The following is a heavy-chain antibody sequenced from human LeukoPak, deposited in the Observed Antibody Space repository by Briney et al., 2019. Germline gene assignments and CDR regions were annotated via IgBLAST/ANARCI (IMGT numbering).Heavy chain of an antibody. CDR3: AREFLEYSSGWPYYFDY. V-gene: IGHV4-59*01. CDR2: IYYSGST. D-gene: IGHD6-19*01. Sequence: PSETLSLTCTVSGGSISSYYWSWIRQPPGKGLEWIGYIYYSGSTNYNPSLKSRVTISVDTSKNQFSLKLSSETAADTAVYYCAREFLEYSSGWPYYFDYWGQGTLVTLSS. CDR1: GGSISSYY. J-gene: IGHJ4*02.